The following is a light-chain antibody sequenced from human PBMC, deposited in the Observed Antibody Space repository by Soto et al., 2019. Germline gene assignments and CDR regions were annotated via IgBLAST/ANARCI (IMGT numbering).Light chain of an antibody. CDR2: GAS. CDR3: QQYKYWPLT. Sequence: EVVMTQSPVTLSVSPGERATLSCRASQRVYGSLAWYQQKPGQAPRLLIHGASNRATDIPARFSGSGSGTEFSLTINGLQSDDFAVYYCQQYKYWPLTFGGGTKVEIK. V-gene: IGKV3-15*01. CDR1: QRVYGS. J-gene: IGKJ4*01.